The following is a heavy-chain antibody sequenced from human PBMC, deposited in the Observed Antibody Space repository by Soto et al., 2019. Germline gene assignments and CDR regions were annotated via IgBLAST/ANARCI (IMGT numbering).Heavy chain of an antibody. Sequence: SETLSLTCAVFGGSFSGYYWSWIRQPPGKGLEWIGEINHSGSTNYNPSLKRRVTISVDTSKNPFSLKLSSVADTDTAVYYCERASDSSPPLYFDYWGQGTLVTVSS. CDR3: ERASDSSPPLYFDY. D-gene: IGHD6-13*01. CDR2: INHSGST. CDR1: GGSFSGYY. J-gene: IGHJ4*02. V-gene: IGHV4-34*01.